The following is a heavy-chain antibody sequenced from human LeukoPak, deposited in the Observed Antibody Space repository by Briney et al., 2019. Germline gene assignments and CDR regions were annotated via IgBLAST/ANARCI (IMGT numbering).Heavy chain of an antibody. CDR1: GGTFSSYA. CDR3: AREGRREDFDY. J-gene: IGHJ4*02. V-gene: IGHV1-69*05. CDR2: IIPIFGTA. Sequence: ASVKVSCKASGGTFSSYAISWVRQAPGQGLEWMGGIIPIFGTANYAQKLQGRVTMTTDTSTSTAYMELRSLRSDDTAVYYCAREGRREDFDYWGQGTLVTVSS.